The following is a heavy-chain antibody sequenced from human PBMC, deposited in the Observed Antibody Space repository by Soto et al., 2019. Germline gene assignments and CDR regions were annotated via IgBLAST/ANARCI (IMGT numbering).Heavy chain of an antibody. J-gene: IGHJ4*02. CDR3: AKDHIAAAGVVDY. D-gene: IGHD6-13*01. CDR1: GFTFSSYG. CDR2: ISYDGSNK. Sequence: PGGSLRLSCAASGFTFSSYGMHWVRQAPGKGLEWVAVISYDGSNKYYADSVKGRFTISRDNSKNTLYLQMNSLRAEDTAVYYCAKDHIAAAGVVDYWGQGTLVTVSS. V-gene: IGHV3-30*18.